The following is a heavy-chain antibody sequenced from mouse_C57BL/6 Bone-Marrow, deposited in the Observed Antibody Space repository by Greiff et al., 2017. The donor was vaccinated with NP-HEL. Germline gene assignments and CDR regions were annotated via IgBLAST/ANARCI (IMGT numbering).Heavy chain of an antibody. CDR3: AKNTNVYYGNLDF. J-gene: IGHJ2*01. CDR1: GFTFSSYA. V-gene: IGHV5-4*03. Sequence: EVKLVESGGGLVKPGGSLKLSCAASGFTFSSYAMSWVRQTPEKRLEWVATISDGGSYTYYPDNVKGRFTISRDNAKNNLYLQMSHLKSEDTAMYYCAKNTNVYYGNLDFWGQGTTLTVSS. CDR2: ISDGGSYT. D-gene: IGHD2-1*01.